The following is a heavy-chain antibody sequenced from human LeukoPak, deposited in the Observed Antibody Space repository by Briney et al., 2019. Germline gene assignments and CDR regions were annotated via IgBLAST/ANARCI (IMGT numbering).Heavy chain of an antibody. Sequence: PSETLSLTCTVSGGSVSSGRYFWTWIRQPPGKGLEWIGYIYYSRSTYYNPSLKSRVTISVDTSKNQFSLKLSSVTAADTAVYYCARVLWSQYYFDYWGQGTLVTVSS. D-gene: IGHD2/OR15-2a*01. CDR1: GGSVSSGRYF. J-gene: IGHJ4*02. CDR3: ARVLWSQYYFDY. CDR2: IYYSRST. V-gene: IGHV4-61*01.